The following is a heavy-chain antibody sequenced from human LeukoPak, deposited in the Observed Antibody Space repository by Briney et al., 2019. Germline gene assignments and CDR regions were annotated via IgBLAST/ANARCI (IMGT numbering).Heavy chain of an antibody. J-gene: IGHJ4*02. CDR1: GGSISSSSYY. Sequence: SETLSLTCTVSGGSISSSSYYWGWIRQPPGKGLEWIGSIYFSGSTYDNPSLKSRVMMSVDTSRKQFSLKVSSVTAADTAVYYCARFYGAFDYWGQGTLVTVSS. D-gene: IGHD4-17*01. CDR2: IYFSGST. CDR3: ARFYGAFDY. V-gene: IGHV4-39*07.